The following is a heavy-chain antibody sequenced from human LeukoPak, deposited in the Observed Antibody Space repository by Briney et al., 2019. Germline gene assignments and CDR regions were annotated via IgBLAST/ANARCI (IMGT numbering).Heavy chain of an antibody. J-gene: IGHJ4*02. V-gene: IGHV3-30-3*01. Sequence: GGSLRLSCAASGFTFSSYAMHWVRQAPGKGLEWVAVISYDGSNKYYADSVKGRFTISRDNSKNTLYLQMNSLRAEDTAVYYCARAESGGGPYYFDYWGQRTLVTVSS. CDR3: ARAESGGGPYYFDY. D-gene: IGHD2-15*01. CDR2: ISYDGSNK. CDR1: GFTFSSYA.